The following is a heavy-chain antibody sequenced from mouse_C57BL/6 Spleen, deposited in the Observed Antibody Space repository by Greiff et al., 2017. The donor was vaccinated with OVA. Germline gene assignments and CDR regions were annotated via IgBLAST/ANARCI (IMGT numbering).Heavy chain of an antibody. CDR3: AKAGTGGYYFDY. Sequence: VMLVESGPGLVQPSQSLSITCTVSGFSLTSYGVHWVRQSPGKGLEWLGVIWRGGSTDYNAAFMSRLSITKDNSKSQVFFKMNSLQADDTAIYYCAKAGTGGYYFDYWGQGTTLTVSS. J-gene: IGHJ2*01. CDR1: GFSLTSYG. D-gene: IGHD4-1*01. CDR2: IWRGGST. V-gene: IGHV2-5*01.